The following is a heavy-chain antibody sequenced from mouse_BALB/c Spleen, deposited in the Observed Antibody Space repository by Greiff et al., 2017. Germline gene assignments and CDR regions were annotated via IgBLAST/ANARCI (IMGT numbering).Heavy chain of an antibody. CDR3: ARHYYGYSYAMDY. D-gene: IGHD1-2*01. CDR1: GFTFSSYT. V-gene: IGHV5-12-1*01. J-gene: IGHJ4*01. CDR2: ISSGGGST. Sequence: EVKVEESGGGLVKPGGSLKLSCAASGFTFSSYTMSWVRQTPEKRLEWVAYISSGGGSTYYPDTVKGRFTISRDNAKNTLYLQMSSLKSEDTAMYYCARHYYGYSYAMDYWGQGTSVTVSS.